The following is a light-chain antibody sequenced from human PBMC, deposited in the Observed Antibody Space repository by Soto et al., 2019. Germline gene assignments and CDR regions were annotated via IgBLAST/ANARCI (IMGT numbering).Light chain of an antibody. CDR3: QQYAIAIT. V-gene: IGKV3-20*01. CDR2: GAF. CDR1: ESVGSNY. Sequence: EILLTQSPGTLSLSPGGRDTLSCRASESVGSNYLAWYRHKPGLAPRLLIYGAFMRAPGIPERFSGSGSGTDFTLTISRLEPEDFAVYYCQQYAIAITFGPGTRVDFK. J-gene: IGKJ3*01.